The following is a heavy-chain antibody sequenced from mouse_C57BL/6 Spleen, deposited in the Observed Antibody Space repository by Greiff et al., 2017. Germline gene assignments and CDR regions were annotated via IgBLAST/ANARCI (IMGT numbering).Heavy chain of an antibody. J-gene: IGHJ4*01. CDR1: GYAFSSYW. V-gene: IGHV1-80*01. CDR3: ARTLPIYYAMDY. CDR2: IYPGDGDT. Sequence: QVQLQQSGAELVKPGASVKISCKASGYAFSSYWMNWVKQRPGKGLEWIGQIYPGDGDTNYNGKFKGKATLTADKSSSTAYMQLSSLTSEDSAVYFCARTLPIYYAMDYWGQGTSVTVSS.